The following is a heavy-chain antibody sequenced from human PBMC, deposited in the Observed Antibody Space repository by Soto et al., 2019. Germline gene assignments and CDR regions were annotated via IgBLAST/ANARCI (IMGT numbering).Heavy chain of an antibody. CDR1: GFTFSSYA. CDR3: AKEITYYDFWSGYPPAFDY. D-gene: IGHD3-3*01. Sequence: GGSLRLSCAASGFTFSSYAMSWVRQAPGKGLEWVSAISGSGGSTYYADSVKGRFTISRDNSKNTLYLQMNSLRAEDTAVYYCAKEITYYDFWSGYPPAFDYWDQGTLVTVSS. CDR2: ISGSGGST. J-gene: IGHJ4*02. V-gene: IGHV3-23*01.